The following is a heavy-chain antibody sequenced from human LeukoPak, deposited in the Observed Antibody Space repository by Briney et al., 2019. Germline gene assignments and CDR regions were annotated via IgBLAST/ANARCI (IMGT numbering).Heavy chain of an antibody. V-gene: IGHV4-4*07. CDR2: IYPSGST. Sequence: SETLSLTCSVSGGSISSSHWSWIRQPAGKRLEWIGRIYPSGSTNHNPSLKSRVTMSIDTSKNQFSLKLSSVTAADTAVYYCARDNYNSGWSVWFDPWGQGTLVTVSS. J-gene: IGHJ5*02. D-gene: IGHD6-19*01. CDR1: GGSISSSH. CDR3: ARDNYNSGWSVWFDP.